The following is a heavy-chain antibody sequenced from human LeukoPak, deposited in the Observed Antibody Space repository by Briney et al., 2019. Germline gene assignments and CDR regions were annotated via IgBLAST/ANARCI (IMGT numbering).Heavy chain of an antibody. V-gene: IGHV3-7*03. J-gene: IGHJ5*02. D-gene: IGHD3-22*01. CDR1: GFTFSSYW. CDR3: ARAHYYYDSSGYDT. CDR2: IKKDGSEK. Sequence: PGGSLRLSCAPSGFTFSSYWMSWVRQAPGKGLEWVANIKKDGSEKYYVDSVRGRFTISRDNAKNSLYLQMNSLRAEDTAVYYCARAHYYYDSSGYDTWGQGTLVTVSS.